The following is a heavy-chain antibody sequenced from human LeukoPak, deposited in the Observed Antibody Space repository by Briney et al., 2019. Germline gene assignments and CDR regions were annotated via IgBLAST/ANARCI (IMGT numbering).Heavy chain of an antibody. Sequence: GASVKVSCKASGYTFTSYAMHWVRQAPGQRLEWMGWINAGNGNTKYSQKFQGRVTITRDTSASTAYMELSSLRSEDTAVYYCARVLWADSSGYNEYFQHWGQGTLVTVSS. CDR1: GYTFTSYA. CDR2: INAGNGNT. V-gene: IGHV1-3*01. CDR3: ARVLWADSSGYNEYFQH. D-gene: IGHD3-22*01. J-gene: IGHJ1*01.